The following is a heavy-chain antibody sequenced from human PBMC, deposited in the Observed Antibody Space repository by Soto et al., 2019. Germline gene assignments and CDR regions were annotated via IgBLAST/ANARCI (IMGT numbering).Heavy chain of an antibody. Sequence: EVQLVESGGGLVKPGGSLRLSCAASGFTFSSYSMNWVRQAPGKGLEWVSSISSSSSYIYYADSAKGRFTISRDNAKNSLYLQMNSLRAEDTAVYYCARDWKVAEYYFDYWGQGTLVTVSS. V-gene: IGHV3-21*01. D-gene: IGHD6-19*01. CDR2: ISSSSSYI. CDR1: GFTFSSYS. CDR3: ARDWKVAEYYFDY. J-gene: IGHJ4*02.